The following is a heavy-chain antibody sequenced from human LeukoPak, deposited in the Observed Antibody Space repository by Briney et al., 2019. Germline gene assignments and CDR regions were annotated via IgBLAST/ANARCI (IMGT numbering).Heavy chain of an antibody. V-gene: IGHV3-21*01. CDR2: ITPSRSYI. D-gene: IGHD6-13*01. Sequence: GGSLRLSCAASGFTFKSHTINWVRQAPERGLEWVSSITPSRSYIYYADSVKGRFTISRDNAKNSLYLQMNGLRAEDTAVYYCARVPREVAGALYSWYFDLWGRGTLVTVSS. CDR1: GFTFKSHT. J-gene: IGHJ2*01. CDR3: ARVPREVAGALYSWYFDL.